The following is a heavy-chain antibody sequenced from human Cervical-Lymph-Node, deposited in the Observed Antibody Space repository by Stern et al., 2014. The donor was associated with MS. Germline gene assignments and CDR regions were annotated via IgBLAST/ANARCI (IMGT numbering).Heavy chain of an antibody. CDR1: GITFSGYA. Sequence: VQLVESGGGVVPPGRSLKLSCVASGITFSGYAMHWVRQAPGKGLEWVSVLSSDGSTEYYADSVKGRFTISRDNSNNTVVHQMNSLRPEDTAFYYCARDVAGGVGYLDLWGRGTLVAVSS. D-gene: IGHD2-15*01. J-gene: IGHJ2*01. V-gene: IGHV3-30*14. CDR3: ARDVAGGVGYLDL. CDR2: LSSDGSTE.